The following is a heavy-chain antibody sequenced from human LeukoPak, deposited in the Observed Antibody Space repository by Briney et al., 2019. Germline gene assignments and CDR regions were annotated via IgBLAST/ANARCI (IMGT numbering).Heavy chain of an antibody. Sequence: ASVKVSCKASGYSFPSFGLSWVRQAPGQGLEWMGIINPSGGSTSYAQKFQGRVTMTRDTSTSTVYMELSSLRSEDTAVYYCAREWGPTIAAAGLEYFQHWGQGTLVTVSS. CDR3: AREWGPTIAAAGLEYFQH. CDR2: INPSGGST. CDR1: GYSFPSFG. V-gene: IGHV1-46*01. J-gene: IGHJ1*01. D-gene: IGHD6-13*01.